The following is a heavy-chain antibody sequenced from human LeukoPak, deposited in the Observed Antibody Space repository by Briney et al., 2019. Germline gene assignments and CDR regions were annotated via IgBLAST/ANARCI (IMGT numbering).Heavy chain of an antibody. J-gene: IGHJ4*02. V-gene: IGHV3-33*01. CDR2: IWYDESNK. CDR3: ARDGFSSSWYGRALDY. CDR1: GVIIYG. Sequence: AGGSLRLSCAASGVIIYGMHWVRQAPGKGLGWVAVIWYDESNKYYADSVKRRFTISRDNSRNTLYLQMNSLRAEDTAVYYCARDGFSSSWYGRALDYWGQGTLVTVSS. D-gene: IGHD6-13*01.